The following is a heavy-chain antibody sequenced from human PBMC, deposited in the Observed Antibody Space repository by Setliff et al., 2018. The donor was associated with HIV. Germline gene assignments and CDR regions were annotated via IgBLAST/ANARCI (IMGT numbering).Heavy chain of an antibody. V-gene: IGHV4-39*07. CDR3: ARDRRSIFGVDTKNWFDP. D-gene: IGHD3-3*01. Sequence: SETLSLTCTISGASINSGRYYWGWIRQPPGKGLEWIGSVSYTGSTSYNPSLKSRVTISGDTSKKQFSLKPSSVTAADTAVYYCARDRRSIFGVDTKNWFDPWGQGTLVTVSS. CDR1: GASINSGRYY. J-gene: IGHJ5*02. CDR2: VSYTGST.